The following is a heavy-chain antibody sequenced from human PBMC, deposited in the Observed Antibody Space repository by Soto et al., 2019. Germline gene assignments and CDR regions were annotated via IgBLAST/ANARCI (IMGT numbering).Heavy chain of an antibody. J-gene: IGHJ4*02. CDR3: ARDVSVMTSVFGF. CDR1: GGTFYTYA. V-gene: IGHV1-69*01. D-gene: IGHD3-10*01. Sequence: QVHLVQSGAEVKRPGSSVRVSCRASGGTFYTYAFTWVRQAPGQGLEWMGGITPMIGTTKYAQKFHCRVTFSADVPASTAYLALSNLGSDDTGGYYCARDVSVMTSVFGFWGQGTRIPVSS. CDR2: ITPMIGTT.